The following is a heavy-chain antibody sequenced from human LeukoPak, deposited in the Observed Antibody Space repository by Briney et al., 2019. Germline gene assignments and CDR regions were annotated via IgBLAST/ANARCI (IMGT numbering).Heavy chain of an antibody. J-gene: IGHJ4*02. CDR2: ISYDGSNK. CDR3: AKPPGFGELFYFDY. Sequence: PGGSLRLSCAASGFTFSAYGMHWVRQAPGKGLEWVAVISYDGSNKYYADSVKGRFTISRDNSKNTLYLQMNSLRAEDTAVYYCAKPPGFGELFYFDYWGQGTLVTVSS. CDR1: GFTFSAYG. V-gene: IGHV3-30*18. D-gene: IGHD3-10*01.